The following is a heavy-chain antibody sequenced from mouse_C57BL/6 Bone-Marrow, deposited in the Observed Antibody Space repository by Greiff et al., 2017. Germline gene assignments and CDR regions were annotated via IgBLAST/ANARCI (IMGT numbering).Heavy chain of an antibody. Sequence: EVQLQQSGPELVKPGASVKISCKASGYTFPDYYMNWVKQSHGKSLEWIGDINPNNGGTSYNQKFKGKATLTVDKSSSTAYMELRSLTSEDSAVYYCARSRDYWGQGTTLTVSS. CDR3: ARSRDY. J-gene: IGHJ2*01. CDR2: INPNNGGT. V-gene: IGHV1-26*01. CDR1: GYTFPDYY.